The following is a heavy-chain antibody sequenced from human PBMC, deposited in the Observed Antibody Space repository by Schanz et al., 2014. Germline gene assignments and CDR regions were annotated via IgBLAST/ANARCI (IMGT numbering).Heavy chain of an antibody. CDR3: VRDTDYHFDY. J-gene: IGHJ4*02. V-gene: IGHV3-23*01. Sequence: EVQMLESGGGLVQPGGSLRLSCVASGFTFRRYGMSWVRQAPGKGLEWVSVIAGDGGGPNYVDSVKGRFTISRDNSDNTLYLQMNSLRAEDTAVYYCVRDTDYHFDYWGQGTLVTVSS. CDR1: GFTFRRYG. CDR2: IAGDGGGP. D-gene: IGHD4-17*01.